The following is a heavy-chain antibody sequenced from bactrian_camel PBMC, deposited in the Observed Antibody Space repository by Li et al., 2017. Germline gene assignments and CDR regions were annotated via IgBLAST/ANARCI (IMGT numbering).Heavy chain of an antibody. Sequence: VQLVESGGGSVQAGGSLRLSCQYSTDGYTGYALAWFRQAPGKEREGVAAIDAYSRRWYGDSVKGRFTISKDNSKNTLYLHMNSLEPEDTAMYYCVADCELRYGHFDFNFGSRGQGTQVTVS. D-gene: IGHD7*01. J-gene: IGHJ6*01. CDR2: IDAYSRR. CDR3: VADCELRYGHFDFNFGS. CDR1: TDGYTGYA. V-gene: IGHV3S67*01.